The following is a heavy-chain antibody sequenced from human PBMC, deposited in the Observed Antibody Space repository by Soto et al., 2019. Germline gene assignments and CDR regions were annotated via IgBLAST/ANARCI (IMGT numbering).Heavy chain of an antibody. Sequence: SETLSLTCTVSGGSISSGGYYWSWIRQHPGKGLEWIGYIYYSGSTYYNPSLKSRVTISVDTSKNQFSLKLSSVTAADTAVYYCARGGVRGVHTDYWGQGTLVTVSS. D-gene: IGHD3-10*01. CDR2: IYYSGST. J-gene: IGHJ4*02. CDR1: GGSISSGGYY. CDR3: ARGGVRGVHTDY. V-gene: IGHV4-31*03.